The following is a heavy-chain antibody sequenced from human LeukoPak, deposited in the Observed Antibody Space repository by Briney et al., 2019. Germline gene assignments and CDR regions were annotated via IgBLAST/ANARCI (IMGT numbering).Heavy chain of an antibody. Sequence: SETLSLTCAVYGGSFSGYYWSWIRQPPGKGLEWIGEINHSGSTNYNPSLESRVTISVDTSKNQFSLKLSSVTAADTAVYYCASLTGRFLVGATKEGAFDIWGQGTMVTVSS. D-gene: IGHD1-26*01. V-gene: IGHV4-34*01. CDR2: INHSGST. J-gene: IGHJ3*02. CDR3: ASLTGRFLVGATKEGAFDI. CDR1: GGSFSGYY.